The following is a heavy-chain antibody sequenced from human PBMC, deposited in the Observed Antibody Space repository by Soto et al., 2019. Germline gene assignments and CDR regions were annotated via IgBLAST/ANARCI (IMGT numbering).Heavy chain of an antibody. Sequence: EVQLFDSGGDLLQPGGSLRLCCAASGFTCNNDDMSWVRQAPGKRLEWVSTISDTTNYADSVRGRFTICRDTSGSTLYLQMNSRGVDDTAVDYCARSLGPSRHFFDHWGQGTLVTVSS. V-gene: IGHV3-23*01. CDR2: ISDTT. J-gene: IGHJ4*02. CDR3: ARSLGPSRHFFDH. CDR1: GFTCNNDD. D-gene: IGHD3-16*01.